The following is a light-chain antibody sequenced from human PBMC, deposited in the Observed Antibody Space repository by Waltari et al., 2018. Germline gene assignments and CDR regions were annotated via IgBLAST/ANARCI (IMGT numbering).Light chain of an antibody. Sequence: SYVLTQPPSMSVAPGKTARITCGGSNIGGKSVQWYQQKPGQAPVLVMHYNTDRPSGIPGRCYVSNSGNTATLTINRVEAGDEADYYCQVWGDDSGPYVIFGGGTKLTVL. CDR3: QVWGDDSGPYVI. V-gene: IGLV3-21*04. CDR2: YNT. CDR1: NIGGKS. J-gene: IGLJ2*01.